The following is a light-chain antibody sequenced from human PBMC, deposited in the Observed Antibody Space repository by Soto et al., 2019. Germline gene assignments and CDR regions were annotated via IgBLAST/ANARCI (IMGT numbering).Light chain of an antibody. J-gene: IGLJ1*01. CDR2: EVS. CDR1: SSDVGGYIY. Sequence: QSVLTQPASVSGSPGQSITISCTGTSSDVGGYIYVSWYQQHPGKAPKLMIYEVSNRPSGVSNRFSGSKSGNTASLTISGLQAEDEADYYCSSYSRSSFYVVGTGTKVTVL. CDR3: SSYSRSSFYV. V-gene: IGLV2-14*01.